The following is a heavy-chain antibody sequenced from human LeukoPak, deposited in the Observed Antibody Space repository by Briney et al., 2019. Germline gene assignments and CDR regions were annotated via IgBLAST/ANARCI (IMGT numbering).Heavy chain of an antibody. Sequence: GGSLRLSCAASGFTFSDYSMNWVRQAPGKGLEWVSYTNSSGSVTHYADSVKGRFTISRDNAKNSLYLQMNSLRAEDTAVYYCARDLHRDGYNWPYFDYWGQGTLVTVSP. V-gene: IGHV3-48*04. D-gene: IGHD5-24*01. CDR1: GFTFSDYS. CDR2: TNSSGSVT. J-gene: IGHJ4*02. CDR3: ARDLHRDGYNWPYFDY.